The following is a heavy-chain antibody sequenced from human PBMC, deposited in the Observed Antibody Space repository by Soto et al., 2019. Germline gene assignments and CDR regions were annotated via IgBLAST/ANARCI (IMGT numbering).Heavy chain of an antibody. CDR1: GGTFSSYA. CDR3: AGRYIDGYSMYNWFDP. D-gene: IGHD4-4*01. V-gene: IGHV1-69*06. CDR2: IIPIFGTA. J-gene: IGHJ5*02. Sequence: SVKVSCKASGGTFSSYAISWVRQAPGQGLEWMGGIIPIFGTANHAQKFQGRVTITADKSTSTAYMELSSLRPEDTAVYYCAGRYIDGYSMYNWFDPWGQGTLVTVSS.